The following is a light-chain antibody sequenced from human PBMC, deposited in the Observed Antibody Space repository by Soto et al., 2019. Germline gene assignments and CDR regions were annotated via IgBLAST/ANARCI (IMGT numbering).Light chain of an antibody. V-gene: IGKV3D-15*01. CDR3: QQYNSYS. Sequence: EVGMTQSQVTLSVSPGERATLSCRASQSVNNYLAWYQQRPGQAPRLLIYDASNRATGIPARFSGSGSGTDFTLTISSLQPDDFATYYCQQYNSYSFGQGTKVDIK. CDR2: DAS. J-gene: IGKJ1*01. CDR1: QSVNNY.